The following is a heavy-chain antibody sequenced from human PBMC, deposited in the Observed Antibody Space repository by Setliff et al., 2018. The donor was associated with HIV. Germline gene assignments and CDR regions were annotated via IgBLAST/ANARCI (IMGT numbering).Heavy chain of an antibody. V-gene: IGHV4-31*03. CDR3: AREGYFSGGSCQRVNSAFDI. J-gene: IGHJ3*02. D-gene: IGHD2-15*01. CDR2: IYYSGTT. Sequence: PSETLSLTCTVSGASINSDAYYWGWIRQHPGRGLEWIGYIYYSGTTYYNPSPRSRVAISMDTSKNHFSLNLNSVTAADTAVYYCAREGYFSGGSCQRVNSAFDIWGRGTLVTVSS. CDR1: GASINSDAYY.